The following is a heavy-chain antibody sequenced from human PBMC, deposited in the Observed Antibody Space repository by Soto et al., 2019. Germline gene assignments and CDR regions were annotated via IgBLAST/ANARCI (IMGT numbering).Heavy chain of an antibody. CDR3: AKGEYRGYDYSFDY. CDR1: GFTFSDYW. Sequence: PGGSLRLSCAASGFTFSDYWMHWVRQAPGKGLEWVSRIKGNGNTTNYADTEKGRFTISRDNSKNTLYLQMNSLRAGVTAVYYCAKGEYRGYDYSFDYSGQGTLVTVSS. J-gene: IGHJ4*02. D-gene: IGHD5-12*01. CDR2: IKGNGNTT. V-gene: IGHV3-74*01.